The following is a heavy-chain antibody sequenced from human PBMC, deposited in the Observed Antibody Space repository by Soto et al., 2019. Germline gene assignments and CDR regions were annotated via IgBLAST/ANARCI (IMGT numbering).Heavy chain of an antibody. V-gene: IGHV3-30-3*01. J-gene: IGHJ3*02. CDR1: GFTFSSYA. CDR2: ISYDGSNK. CDR3: AKECSTSCYGSDACDI. D-gene: IGHD2-2*01. Sequence: GGSLRLSCAASGFTFSSYAMHWVRQAPGKGLEWVAVISYDGSNKYYADSVKGRFTISRDNSKNTLYLQMNSLRAEDTAVYYGAKECSTSCYGSDACDIWGQGTMVTVSS.